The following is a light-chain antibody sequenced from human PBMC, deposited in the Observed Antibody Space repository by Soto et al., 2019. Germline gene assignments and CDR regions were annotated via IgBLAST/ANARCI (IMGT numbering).Light chain of an antibody. J-gene: IGLJ1*01. CDR2: EVS. CDR1: SSDVGGYNY. Sequence: QSALTQPPSASGSPGQSVTISCTGTSSDVGGYNYVSWYQQHPGKAPKLMIYEVSKRPSGVPDRFSGSKSGNTASLTVSGLQAEDEADYYFSSYAGSKPVVFGTGTKVTVL. V-gene: IGLV2-8*01. CDR3: SSYAGSKPVV.